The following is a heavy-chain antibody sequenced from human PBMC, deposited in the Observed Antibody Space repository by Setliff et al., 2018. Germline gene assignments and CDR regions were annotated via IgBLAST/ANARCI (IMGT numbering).Heavy chain of an antibody. V-gene: IGHV4-39*02. CDR3: ARRDSTGHYGYSFDF. D-gene: IGHD3-22*01. CDR1: GDSISRSTYY. J-gene: IGHJ4*02. CDR2: VDHSGNT. Sequence: PSETLSLTCTVSGDSISRSTYYWGWIRQSPGKGLDWIGTVDHSGNTFYNPSLKSRVTISVDTSKNHFSLKLTSVSAADTAVYYCARRDSTGHYGYSFDFWGQGTLVTVSS.